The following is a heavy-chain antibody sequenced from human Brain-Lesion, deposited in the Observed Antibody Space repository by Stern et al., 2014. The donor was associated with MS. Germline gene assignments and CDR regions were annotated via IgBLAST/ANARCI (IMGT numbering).Heavy chain of an antibody. CDR1: GYIFTGYY. D-gene: IGHD3-3*01. Sequence: MQLVESGAEVKKPGASVKVSCKTSGYIFTGYYIHWVRQAPGQGLDWMAWINPNTGGTKYAQKVQGRVTMSRDTSISTAYVELSSLTSDDTAVYYCARDQRGITIFGVVTDYYYLGMDVWGQGTTVTVSS. CDR3: ARDQRGITIFGVVTDYYYLGMDV. V-gene: IGHV1-2*02. CDR2: INPNTGGT. J-gene: IGHJ6*02.